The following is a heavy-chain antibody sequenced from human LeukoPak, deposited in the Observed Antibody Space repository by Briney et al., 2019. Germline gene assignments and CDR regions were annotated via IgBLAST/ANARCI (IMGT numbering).Heavy chain of an antibody. V-gene: IGHV1-18*01. J-gene: IGHJ4*02. CDR3: ARGHSESSLSFFDF. Sequence: ASVKVSCKASGYTFTTSGSNSGRQAPGLGLEWLGWNSAYNGDKQYAHKLQGRVTMTTDTSTRTAYLGLRSLSSDDTAVYYCARGHSESSLSFFDFWGQGTLVTVSS. D-gene: IGHD1-26*01. CDR2: NSAYNGDK. CDR1: GYTFTTSG.